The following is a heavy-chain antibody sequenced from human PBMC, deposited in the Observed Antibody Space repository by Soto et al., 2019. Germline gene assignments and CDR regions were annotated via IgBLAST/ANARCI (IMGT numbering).Heavy chain of an antibody. D-gene: IGHD4-17*01. CDR2: IYDTGNT. J-gene: IGHJ5*02. Sequence: HLQLQESGPGLVKSSETLSLTCAVSGGSITSSGFWWSWIRQPPGKGLEWLATIYDTGNTFYNPSLRSRVTISADTSKNQFALNLNSVTAADTAVYYCAKRAYGDPFDPWGQGTLVTVSS. V-gene: IGHV4-39*01. CDR3: AKRAYGDPFDP. CDR1: GGSITSSGFW.